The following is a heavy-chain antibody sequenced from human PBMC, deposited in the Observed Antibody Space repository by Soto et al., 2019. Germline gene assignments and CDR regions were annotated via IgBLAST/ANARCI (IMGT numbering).Heavy chain of an antibody. CDR3: AIPLRYSSRSAVFYY. Sequence: ASVKLSCTASGCTFTSYGISWVRQAPGQGLEWMGWISAYNGNTNYAQKLQGRVTMTTDTSTSTAYMELRSLRSDDTAVYYCAIPLRYSSRSAVFYYWGQGTLVTLSS. CDR2: ISAYNGNT. J-gene: IGHJ4*02. D-gene: IGHD6-13*01. V-gene: IGHV1-18*01. CDR1: GCTFTSYG.